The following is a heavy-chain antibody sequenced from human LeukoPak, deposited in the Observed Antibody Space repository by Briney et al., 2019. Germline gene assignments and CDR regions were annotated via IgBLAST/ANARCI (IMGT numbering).Heavy chain of an antibody. CDR3: ARTSYYDFWSGYYGLGDAFDI. D-gene: IGHD3-3*01. CDR1: GYTFTSYD. Sequence: ASVKVSCKASGYTFTSYDINWVRQATGQGLEWMGWMNPNSGNTGYAQKFQGRVTITRNTSISTAYMELSSLRSEDTAVYYCARTSYYDFWSGYYGLGDAFDIWGQGTMVTVSS. V-gene: IGHV1-8*03. CDR2: MNPNSGNT. J-gene: IGHJ3*02.